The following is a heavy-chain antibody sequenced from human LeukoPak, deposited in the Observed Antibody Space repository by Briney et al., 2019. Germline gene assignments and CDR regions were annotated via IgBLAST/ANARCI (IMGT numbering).Heavy chain of an antibody. Sequence: GGSLRLSCAASGFTFSTYGMHWVRQAPGRGLEWVAVITYDGSNKYYADSVKGRFTISRDNSKNTLYLQMNSLGAEDTAVYYCAKVFFSGSYYAASDYWGQGTLVTVSS. J-gene: IGHJ4*02. CDR1: GFTFSTYG. CDR3: AKVFFSGSYYAASDY. V-gene: IGHV3-30*18. CDR2: ITYDGSNK. D-gene: IGHD1-26*01.